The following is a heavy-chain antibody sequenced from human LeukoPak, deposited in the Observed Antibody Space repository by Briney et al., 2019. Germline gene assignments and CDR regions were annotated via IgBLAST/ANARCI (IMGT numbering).Heavy chain of an antibody. CDR1: GGSISSYY. CDR2: IYYSGST. V-gene: IGHV4-59*01. CDR3: AGGYSSSWYYLDY. J-gene: IGHJ4*02. Sequence: SETLSLTCTVSGGSISSYYWSWIRQPPGKGLEWIGYIYYSGSTNYNPSLKSRVTISVDTSKNQFSLKLSSVTAADTAVYYCAGGYSSSWYYLDYWGQGTLVTVSS. D-gene: IGHD6-13*01.